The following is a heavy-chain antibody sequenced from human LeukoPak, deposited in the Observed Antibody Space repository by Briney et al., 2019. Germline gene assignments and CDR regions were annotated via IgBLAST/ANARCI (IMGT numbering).Heavy chain of an antibody. D-gene: IGHD3-3*01. CDR1: GYTGIELS. CDR3: ATHTIVGVVTYVFPI. J-gene: IGHJ3*02. V-gene: IGHV1-24*01. CDR2: FVPEDAET. Sequence: GASVKVSCKLSGYTGIELSMNWVRQAPGKGLEWLGGFVPEDAETVYAQKFQGRVTMTEDTSTDTAYMELSRLTSEDTAVYYCATHTIVGVVTYVFPIWGRGTLVTVSS.